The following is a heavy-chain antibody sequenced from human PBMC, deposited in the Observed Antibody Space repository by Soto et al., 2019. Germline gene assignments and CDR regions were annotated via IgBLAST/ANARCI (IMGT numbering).Heavy chain of an antibody. Sequence: PGGSLRLSCAASGFTVGSHAVSWVRQAPGKGLEWVSSISGSGDGTYYGDSVKGRFTISRDSSSSTLYLQMDNLRGEDTAVYFCTRSRRSILMVYGFGGMDVWGQGTTVTVS. J-gene: IGHJ6*02. D-gene: IGHD2-8*01. CDR2: ISGSGDGT. CDR1: GFTVGSHA. CDR3: TRSRRSILMVYGFGGMDV. V-gene: IGHV3-23*01.